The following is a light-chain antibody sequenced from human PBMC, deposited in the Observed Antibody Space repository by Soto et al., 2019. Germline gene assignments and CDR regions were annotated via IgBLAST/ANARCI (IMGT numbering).Light chain of an antibody. CDR1: QSVNTY. CDR3: QQYNNLFT. J-gene: IGKJ3*01. V-gene: IGKV3-11*01. CDR2: DAS. Sequence: EIVLTQSPATLSLSPGERATLSCRASQSVNTYLAWYQQKPGQAPRLLIYDASNRATGIPARFSGSGSGTDFTLTISSLEPEDFAVYYCQQYNNLFTFGPGTKVDI.